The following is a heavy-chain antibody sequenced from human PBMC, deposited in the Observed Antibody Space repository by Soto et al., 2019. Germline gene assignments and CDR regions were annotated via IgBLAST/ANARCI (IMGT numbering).Heavy chain of an antibody. CDR1: GFTFRSHE. CDR2: ISNFGSGI. Sequence: GGSLRLSCAASGFTFRSHEMNWVRQVPGKGLEWVAYISNFGSGIYYADSVKGRFTISRDNTKNSLYLQMTSLRVEDTAVYYCATWVTAILDYWGQGVLVTVSS. CDR3: ATWVTAILDY. J-gene: IGHJ4*02. D-gene: IGHD2-21*02. V-gene: IGHV3-48*03.